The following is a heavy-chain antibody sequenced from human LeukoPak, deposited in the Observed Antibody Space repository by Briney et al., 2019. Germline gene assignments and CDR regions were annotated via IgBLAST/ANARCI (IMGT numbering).Heavy chain of an antibody. Sequence: ASVKVSSNASGYTFTSNGISLVRQAPGQGLEWMGWICAYNGNTNYAQKLQGRVTMTTDTSTSTAYIELRTLRSDDTAVYYCARSHNSCTNWICFDAFDIWGQGTMVTLSS. CDR3: ARSHNSCTNWICFDAFDI. D-gene: IGHD2-8*01. CDR2: ICAYNGNT. J-gene: IGHJ3*02. CDR1: GYTFTSNG. V-gene: IGHV1-18*01.